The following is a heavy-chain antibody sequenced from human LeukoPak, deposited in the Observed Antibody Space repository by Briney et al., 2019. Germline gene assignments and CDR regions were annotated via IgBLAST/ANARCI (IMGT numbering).Heavy chain of an antibody. J-gene: IGHJ4*02. CDR2: ISGSGGST. Sequence: QTGGTLRLSCAASGFTFSSYGMSWVRQAPGKGLEWVSAISGSGGSTYYADSVKGRFTISRDNSKNTLYLQMNSLRAEDTAVYYCTRESRRYSYGLGSIVRNYYFDYWGQGTLVTVSS. CDR3: TRESRRYSYGLGSIVRNYYFDY. CDR1: GFTFSSYG. D-gene: IGHD5-18*01. V-gene: IGHV3-23*01.